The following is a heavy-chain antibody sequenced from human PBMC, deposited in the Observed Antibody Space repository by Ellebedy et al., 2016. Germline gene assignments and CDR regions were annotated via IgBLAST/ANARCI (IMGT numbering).Heavy chain of an antibody. CDR1: GFTFTSSA. CDR3: AAGGGIAAPIGMDV. V-gene: IGHV1-58*01. CDR2: IVVGSGNT. J-gene: IGHJ6*04. D-gene: IGHD6-13*01. Sequence: SVKVSXXASGFTFTSSAVQWVRQARGQRLEWIGWIVVGSGNTNYAQKFQERVTITRDMSTSTAYMELSSLRSEDTAVYYCAAGGGIAAPIGMDVWGKGTTVTVSS.